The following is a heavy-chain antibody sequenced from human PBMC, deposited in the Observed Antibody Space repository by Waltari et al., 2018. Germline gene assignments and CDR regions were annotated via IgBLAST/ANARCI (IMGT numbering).Heavy chain of an antibody. D-gene: IGHD6-19*01. CDR1: GFTFDDYA. CDR2: ISWNSGSI. Sequence: EVQLVESGGGLVQPGRSLRLSCAASGFTFDDYAMHWVRQAPGKGLEWVTGISWNSGSIGYADSVKGRFTISRDNAKNSLYLQMNSLRAEDMALYYCARRDSSGYLFDYWGQGTLVTVSS. CDR3: ARRDSSGYLFDY. V-gene: IGHV3-9*03. J-gene: IGHJ4*02.